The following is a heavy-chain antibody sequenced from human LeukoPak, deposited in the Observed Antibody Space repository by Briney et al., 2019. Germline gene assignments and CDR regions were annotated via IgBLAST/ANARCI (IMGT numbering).Heavy chain of an antibody. D-gene: IGHD3-22*01. CDR3: ARAGNYYDSSGGTYYFDH. J-gene: IGHJ4*02. CDR2: INPNSGGT. CDR1: GYSFSDYY. V-gene: IGHV1-2*02. Sequence: ASVKVSCKTSGYSFSDYYMYWVRQAPGQGLEWMGWINPNSGGTNYAQNFQGRVTLTTDTSTSTAYMELRSLRSDDTAVYYCARAGNYYDSSGGTYYFDHWGQGTLVTVSS.